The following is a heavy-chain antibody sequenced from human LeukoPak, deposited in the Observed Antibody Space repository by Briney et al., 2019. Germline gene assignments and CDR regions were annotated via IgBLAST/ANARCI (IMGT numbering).Heavy chain of an antibody. Sequence: SVKVSCKASGGTFSSYAISWVRRAPGQGLEWMGGIIPIFGTANYAQKFQGRVTITADKSTSTAYMELSSLRSEDTAVYYCASEEPAAPGPPYYYYYYGMDVWGKGTTVTVSS. V-gene: IGHV1-69*06. CDR3: ASEEPAAPGPPYYYYYYGMDV. D-gene: IGHD2-2*01. J-gene: IGHJ6*04. CDR2: IIPIFGTA. CDR1: GGTFSSYA.